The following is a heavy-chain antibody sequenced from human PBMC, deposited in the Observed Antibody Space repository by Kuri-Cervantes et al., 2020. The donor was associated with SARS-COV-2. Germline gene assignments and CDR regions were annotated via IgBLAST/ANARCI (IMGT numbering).Heavy chain of an antibody. J-gene: IGHJ4*02. CDR2: IYWNDDK. V-gene: IGHV2-5*01. CDR3: AHSEPRQNYYDFWSGTQPWYFDY. D-gene: IGHD3-3*01. CDR1: GFSLSTSGVG. Sequence: SGPTLVKPTQTLTLTCTFSGFSLSTSGVGVGWIRQPPGKALEWLALIYWNDDKRYSPSLKSRLTITKDTSKNQVVLTMTNMDPVDTATYYCAHSEPRQNYYDFWSGTQPWYFDYWGQGTLVTVSS.